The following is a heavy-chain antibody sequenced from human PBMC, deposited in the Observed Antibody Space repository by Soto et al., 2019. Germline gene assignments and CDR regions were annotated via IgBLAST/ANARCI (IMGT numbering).Heavy chain of an antibody. J-gene: IGHJ3*02. CDR3: ARETVRGKDSEAFDI. CDR1: GGSINTGGCY. V-gene: IGHV4-31*03. Sequence: NPSETLSLTCTVSGGSINTGGCYWSWIRQHPGRGLEWIGYIYYSGTTNYNPSLESRLTVSLDTSKNQFSLKLFSVTAADTAVYYCARETVRGKDSEAFDIWGQGTMVTVSS. D-gene: IGHD2-21*01. CDR2: IYYSGTT.